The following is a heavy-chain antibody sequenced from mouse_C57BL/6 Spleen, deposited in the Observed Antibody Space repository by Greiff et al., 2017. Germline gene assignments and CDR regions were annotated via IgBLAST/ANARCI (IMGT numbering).Heavy chain of an antibody. J-gene: IGHJ1*03. CDR1: GFTFSVYY. V-gene: IGHV5-16*01. CDR3: GRIQDIYWYFDV. D-gene: IGHD3-3*01. Sequence: EVMLQVSEGGLVQPGSSMILSCTASGFTFSVYYMACFRQVPEKGLEWVANINYDGSSTYYLDSLKSRFIISRDNAKHILYLKMSSLQSEDTVKYGCGRIQDIYWYFDVCDTGNKV. CDR2: INYDGSST.